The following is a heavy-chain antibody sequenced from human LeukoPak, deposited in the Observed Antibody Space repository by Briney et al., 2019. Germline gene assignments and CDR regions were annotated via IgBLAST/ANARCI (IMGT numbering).Heavy chain of an antibody. CDR1: GFTFSSYG. CDR3: ARDHGDPYYFDY. J-gene: IGHJ4*02. D-gene: IGHD4-17*01. Sequence: GGSLRLSCAASGFTFSSYGIHWVRQAPGKGLEWVAVIWYDGSNKHYADSVKGRFTISRDNSKNTLYLQMNSLRAEDTAVYYCARDHGDPYYFDYWGQGTLVTVSS. CDR2: IWYDGSNK. V-gene: IGHV3-33*01.